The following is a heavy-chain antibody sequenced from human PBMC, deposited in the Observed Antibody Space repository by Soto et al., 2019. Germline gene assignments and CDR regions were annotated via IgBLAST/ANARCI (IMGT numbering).Heavy chain of an antibody. V-gene: IGHV1-18*01. J-gene: IGHJ6*02. CDR1: GYTFTSYG. D-gene: IGHD4-4*01. CDR2: ISAYNGNT. CDR3: ARDTTVTTGYYYYGMGV. Sequence: QVQLVQSGAEVKKPGASVKVSCKASGYTFTSYGISWVRQAPGQGLEWMGWISAYNGNTNYAQKLQGRVTMTTDTSTITAYMELRSLRSDDTAVYYCARDTTVTTGYYYYGMGVWGQGTTVTVSS.